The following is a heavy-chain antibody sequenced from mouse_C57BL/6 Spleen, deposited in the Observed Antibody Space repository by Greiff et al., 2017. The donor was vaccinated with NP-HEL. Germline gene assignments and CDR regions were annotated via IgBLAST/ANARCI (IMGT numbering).Heavy chain of an antibody. Sequence: VKLQESGAELVKPGASVKISCKASGYAFSSYWMNWVKQRPGKGLEWIGQIYPGDGDTNYNGKFKGKGTLTADKSSSTAYMQLSSLTSEDSAVYFCARDGLRPSWFAYWGQGTLVTVSA. CDR3: ARDGLRPSWFAY. J-gene: IGHJ3*01. V-gene: IGHV1-80*01. D-gene: IGHD2-4*01. CDR1: GYAFSSYW. CDR2: IYPGDGDT.